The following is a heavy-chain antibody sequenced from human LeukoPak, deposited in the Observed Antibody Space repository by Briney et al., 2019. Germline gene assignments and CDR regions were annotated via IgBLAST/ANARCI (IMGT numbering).Heavy chain of an antibody. Sequence: PGGSLRLSCVASGFTFSSYEMNWVRQAPGKGLEWVSYISSSGLTMYYADSVEGRFTISRDNARNSLYLQMNSLRAEDTAVYYCARQSSIWNDGTNTDFNSWGQGTLVTVSS. CDR2: ISSSGLTM. CDR1: GFTFSSYE. CDR3: ARQSSIWNDGTNTDFNS. D-gene: IGHD1-1*01. V-gene: IGHV3-48*03. J-gene: IGHJ4*02.